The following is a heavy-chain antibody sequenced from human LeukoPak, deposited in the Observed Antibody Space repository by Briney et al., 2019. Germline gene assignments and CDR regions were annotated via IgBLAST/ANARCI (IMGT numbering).Heavy chain of an antibody. CDR2: IYYSGST. V-gene: IGHV4-39*01. CDR1: GGSISSSSYY. CDR3: ARVWDIVVVGFDP. J-gene: IGHJ5*02. D-gene: IGHD2-15*01. Sequence: PSETLSLTCTVSGGSISSSSYYWGWIRQPPGKGLEWIGSIYYSGSTYSNPSLQSRVTISVDTSKNQFSLKLSSVTAADTAVYYCARVWDIVVVGFDPWGQGTLVTVSS.